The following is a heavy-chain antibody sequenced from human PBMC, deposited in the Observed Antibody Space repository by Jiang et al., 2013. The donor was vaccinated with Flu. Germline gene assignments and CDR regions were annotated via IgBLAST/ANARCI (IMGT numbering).Heavy chain of an antibody. Sequence: VQLVESGEGLVQPGGSLRLSCAASGFTFSSYAMHWVRQAPGKGLESVSGISSNGGSTYYADSVRGRFTISRDNSKNTLFLQMGSLRTEDMAVYYCARVAYCGGDCYSYYFDY. CDR3: ARVAYCGGDCYSYYFDY. CDR2: ISSNGGST. J-gene: IGHJ4*01. CDR1: GFTFSSYA. V-gene: IGHV3-64*02. D-gene: IGHD2-21*02.